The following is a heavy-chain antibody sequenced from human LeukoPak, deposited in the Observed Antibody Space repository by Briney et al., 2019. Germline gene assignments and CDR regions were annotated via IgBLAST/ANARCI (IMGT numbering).Heavy chain of an antibody. V-gene: IGHV1-2*02. D-gene: IGHD1-26*01. CDR3: ARDRSAGSGSYYDFDY. CDR2: VNPNSGGT. Sequence: ASVKVSCKASGYTFTGYYMHWVRQAPGQGLEWMGWVNPNSGGTNYAQKFQGRVTMTRDTSISTAYMELSRLRSDDTAVYYCARDRSAGSGSYYDFDYWGQGTLVTVSS. CDR1: GYTFTGYY. J-gene: IGHJ4*02.